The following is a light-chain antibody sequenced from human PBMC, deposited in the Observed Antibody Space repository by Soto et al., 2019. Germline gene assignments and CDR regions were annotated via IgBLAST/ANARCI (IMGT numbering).Light chain of an antibody. J-gene: IGKJ5*01. CDR1: QSVSTF. CDR3: QQRGDWPPIT. CDR2: NAS. Sequence: EIMLTQSPATLSLSPGERAILSFRASQSVSTFLAWFQQKPGQPPRLLIYNASNRTTGIPARFSGSGSGTDFTLTISSLEPEDFAVYYCQQRGDWPPITFGQGTRLEIK. V-gene: IGKV3-11*01.